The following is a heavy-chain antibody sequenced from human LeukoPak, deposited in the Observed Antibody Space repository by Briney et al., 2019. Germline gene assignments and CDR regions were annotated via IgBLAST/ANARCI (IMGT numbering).Heavy chain of an antibody. D-gene: IGHD3-9*01. CDR1: GFTFSSYA. Sequence: GGSLRLSCAASGFTFSSYAMSWDRQAPGKGLERVSAISGSGGSTYYADSVKGRFTISRDNSKNTLYLQMNSLRAEDTAVYYCAKDRVAEYFDWFNAFDIWGQGTMVTVSS. V-gene: IGHV3-23*01. J-gene: IGHJ3*02. CDR2: ISGSGGST. CDR3: AKDRVAEYFDWFNAFDI.